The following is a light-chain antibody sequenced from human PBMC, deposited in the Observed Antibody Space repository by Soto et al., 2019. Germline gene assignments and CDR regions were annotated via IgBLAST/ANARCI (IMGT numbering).Light chain of an antibody. J-gene: IGLJ2*01. CDR3: SSYTSGSALIL. CDR1: SSDIGDYNF. V-gene: IGLV2-14*03. CDR2: DVS. Sequence: QSALTQPASVSESPGQSITISCTGNSSDIGDYNFVSWYQQHPGKAPKLIIFDVSRRPSGVSSRFTGSKSGNTASLTISGRPADDEAHYHCSSYTSGSALILFGGGTKVTVL.